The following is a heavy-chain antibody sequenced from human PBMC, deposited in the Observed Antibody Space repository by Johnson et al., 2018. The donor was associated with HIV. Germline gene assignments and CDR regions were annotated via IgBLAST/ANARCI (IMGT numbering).Heavy chain of an antibody. CDR2: ISYDGSNK. CDR1: GFTFSSYA. Sequence: QVQVVESGGGVVQPGRSLRLSCAASGFTFSSYAMHWVRQAPGKGLEWVAVISYDGSNKYYADSVKGRFTISRDNSKNTLYLQMNSLRAEDTAVYYCAKGGSYYVNAFDIWGQGTMVTVSS. D-gene: IGHD1-26*01. V-gene: IGHV3-30-3*01. J-gene: IGHJ3*02. CDR3: AKGGSYYVNAFDI.